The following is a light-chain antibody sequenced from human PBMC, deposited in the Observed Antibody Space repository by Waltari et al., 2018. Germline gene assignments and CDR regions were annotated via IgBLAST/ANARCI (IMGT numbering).Light chain of an antibody. Sequence: EIVLTQSPDTLSLSLGERATLSCRASDILSPSYLAWYQQRPGQAPRLLIFGTSSTAAGAPDRVSGSGSGTDFTLTISRLQAEDVAVYYCQQYGVSPIYTFGQGTKLEIK. CDR1: DILSPSY. CDR2: GTS. J-gene: IGKJ2*01. V-gene: IGKV3-20*01. CDR3: QQYGVSPIYT.